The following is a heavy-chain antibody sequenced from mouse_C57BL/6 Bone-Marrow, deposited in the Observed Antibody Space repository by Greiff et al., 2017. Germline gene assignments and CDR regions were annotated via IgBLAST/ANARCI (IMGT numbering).Heavy chain of an antibody. Sequence: EVKLVESEGGLVQPGSSMKLSCTASGFTFSDYYMAWVRQVPEKGLEWVANINYDGSSTYYLDSLKSRFIISRDNAKNILYLQMSSLKSEDTATYYCARDQLNYFDYWGQGTTLTVSS. CDR3: ARDQLNYFDY. J-gene: IGHJ2*01. D-gene: IGHD1-3*01. V-gene: IGHV5-16*01. CDR2: INYDGSST. CDR1: GFTFSDYY.